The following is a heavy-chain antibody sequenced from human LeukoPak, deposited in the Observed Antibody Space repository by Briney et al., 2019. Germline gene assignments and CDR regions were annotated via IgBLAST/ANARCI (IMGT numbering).Heavy chain of an antibody. D-gene: IGHD3-10*01. V-gene: IGHV3-48*04. CDR1: GFTFSSYS. Sequence: GGSLRLSCAASGFTFSSYSMNWVRQAPGKGLEWVSYISSSSSTIYYADSVKGRFTISRDNAKNSLYLQMNSLRAEDTAVYYCARGNGDWDYWGQGTLVTVSS. CDR3: ARGNGDWDY. CDR2: ISSSSSTI. J-gene: IGHJ4*02.